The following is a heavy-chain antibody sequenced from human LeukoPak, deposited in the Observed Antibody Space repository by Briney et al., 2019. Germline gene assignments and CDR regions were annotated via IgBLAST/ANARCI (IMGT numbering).Heavy chain of an antibody. D-gene: IGHD1-26*01. Sequence: GGSLRLSCAASGFTFSSYWMSWVRQAPGKGLEWVANIKQDGSEKYYVDSVKGRFTISRDNAKNSLYLQMNSLRAEDTAVYYCARGRSRSGSYSAFDYWGQGTLVTVSS. V-gene: IGHV3-7*01. CDR2: IKQDGSEK. CDR3: ARGRSRSGSYSAFDY. CDR1: GFTFSSYW. J-gene: IGHJ4*02.